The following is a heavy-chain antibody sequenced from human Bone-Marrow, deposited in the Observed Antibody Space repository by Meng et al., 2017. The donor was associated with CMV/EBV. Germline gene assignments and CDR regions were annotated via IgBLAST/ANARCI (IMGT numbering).Heavy chain of an antibody. CDR3: AKDIAAGYYYYYGMDV. J-gene: IGHJ6*02. CDR2: ISWDGGST. CDR1: GFTFDDYT. V-gene: IGHV3-43*01. D-gene: IGHD6-13*01. Sequence: GESLKISCAASGFTFDDYTMHWVRQTPGTGLEWVCLISWDGGSTYYADSVKGRFTISRDNSKNTLYLQMNSLRAEDTAVYYCAKDIAAGYYYYYGMDVWGQGTTVTVSS.